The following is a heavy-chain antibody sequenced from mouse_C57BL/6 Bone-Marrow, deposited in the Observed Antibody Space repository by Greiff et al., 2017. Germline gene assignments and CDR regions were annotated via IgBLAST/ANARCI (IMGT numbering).Heavy chain of an antibody. CDR2: IYPTSGRT. CDR1: GYTFTSYW. J-gene: IGHJ2*01. CDR3: ARSGPLGRSFDY. V-gene: IGHV1-55*01. Sequence: QVQLQQPGAELVKPGASVKMSCKASGYTFTSYWITWVQQRPGQGLEWIGDIYPTSGRTNYTEKFKSKAILTVDTSSNTAYMQLRSLTSEDSAVFYCARSGPLGRSFDYWGQGTTLTVSS. D-gene: IGHD4-1*01.